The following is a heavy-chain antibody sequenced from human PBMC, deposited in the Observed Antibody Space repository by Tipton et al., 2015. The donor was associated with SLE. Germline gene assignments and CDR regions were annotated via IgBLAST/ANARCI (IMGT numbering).Heavy chain of an antibody. CDR3: MTDPNWGGKAVAI. D-gene: IGHD7-27*01. J-gene: IGHJ3*02. CDR2: IHLNNGGI. V-gene: IGHV3-9*01. Sequence: SLRLSCAASGLTFGGHAIHWVRQAPGKGLEWVSGIHLNNGGIDYADSVKGRFTISRDDAKNSVYLQMNSLRAEDTAVYFCMTDPNWGGKAVAIWGQGTMVTVSS. CDR1: GLTFGGHA.